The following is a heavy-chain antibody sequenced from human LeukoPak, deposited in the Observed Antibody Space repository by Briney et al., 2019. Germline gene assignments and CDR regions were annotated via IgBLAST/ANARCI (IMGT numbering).Heavy chain of an antibody. V-gene: IGHV4-39*07. Sequence: SETLSLTCTVSGGSISSSSYYWGWIRQPPGKGLEWIGSIYYSGSTYYNPSLKSRVTISVDTSKNQFSLKPSSVTAADTAVYYCAREQLWYYSPYYFDYWGQGTLVTVSS. D-gene: IGHD4-11*01. CDR2: IYYSGST. CDR1: GGSISSSSYY. CDR3: AREQLWYYSPYYFDY. J-gene: IGHJ4*02.